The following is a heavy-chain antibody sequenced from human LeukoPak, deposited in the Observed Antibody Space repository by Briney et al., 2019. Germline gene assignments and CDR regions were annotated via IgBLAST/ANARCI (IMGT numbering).Heavy chain of an antibody. CDR1: GGSISSYY. Sequence: SDPLSLTCTVSGGSISSYYWSWIRQPPRKDLELIGYIYYSGSTNYNPSRKSRVTILVVTSKNQFSLKLSSVTAADTAVYYCARARGVGDYDYWGQGTLVTVSS. CDR2: IYYSGST. CDR3: ARARGVGDYDY. D-gene: IGHD4-17*01. J-gene: IGHJ4*02. V-gene: IGHV4-59*07.